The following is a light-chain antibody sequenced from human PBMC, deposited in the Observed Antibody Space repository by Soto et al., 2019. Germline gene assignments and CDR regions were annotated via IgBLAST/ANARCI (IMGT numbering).Light chain of an antibody. CDR3: KQYNSYSRT. V-gene: IGKV1-5*01. Sequence: DIQMTQSPSTLSASVGDRVTITCRASQSISSWLAWYQQKPGKAPKLLIYDASSLESGVPSRFSGSGSGTEFTLAISRLQPDDFATYYCKQYNSYSRTFGQGTKVEIK. CDR2: DAS. J-gene: IGKJ1*01. CDR1: QSISSW.